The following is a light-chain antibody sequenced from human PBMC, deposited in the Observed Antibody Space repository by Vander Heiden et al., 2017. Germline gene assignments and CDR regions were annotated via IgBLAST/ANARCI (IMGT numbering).Light chain of an antibody. CDR2: QTH. V-gene: IGLV1-47*01. Sequence: QSVLTQPPSASGTPGPRVTISCSGTRSNIGGNFVYWYQQLPETAPKVLIFQTHQRPSRLPYRFSVSKSATSASLAIRGLRSEDESDYYCATWDESLSAVVFGGGTKLTVL. CDR1: RSNIGGNF. J-gene: IGLJ2*01. CDR3: ATWDESLSAVV.